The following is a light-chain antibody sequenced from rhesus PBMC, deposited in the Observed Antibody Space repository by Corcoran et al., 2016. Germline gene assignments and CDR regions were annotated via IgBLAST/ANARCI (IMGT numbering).Light chain of an antibody. CDR1: QGISSW. CDR3: QRYSTRPWT. CDR2: KSS. V-gene: IGKV1-22*01. Sequence: DIQMTQSPSSLSASVGDTVTITCRASQGISSWLAWYQQKPGKAPKLLIYKSSRLQSGVPSRFRGVGSGTDFTLTISSLQSEDSATYHCQRYSTRPWTFGQGTKVEIK. J-gene: IGKJ1*01.